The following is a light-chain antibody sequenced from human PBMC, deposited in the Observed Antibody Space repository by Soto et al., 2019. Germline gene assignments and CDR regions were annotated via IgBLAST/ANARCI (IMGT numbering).Light chain of an antibody. CDR3: CSYAGSYSYV. J-gene: IGLJ1*01. V-gene: IGLV2-23*01. CDR1: SSDVGSYNL. CDR2: EGS. Sequence: QSVLTQPASVSGSPGQSITISCTGTSSDVGSYNLVSWYQQHPGKAPKLMIYEGSKRPSGVSNRFSGSKSGNTASLTISGLQAEDEADYYCCSYAGSYSYVFGTGTKLPS.